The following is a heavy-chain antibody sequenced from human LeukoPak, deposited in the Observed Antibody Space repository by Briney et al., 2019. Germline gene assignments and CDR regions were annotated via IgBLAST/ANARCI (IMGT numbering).Heavy chain of an antibody. Sequence: GGSLRLSCAASGFTFSSYGMHWVRQAPGKGLEWVVFIRYDGSNKYYADSVKGRFTISRDNSKNALYLQMNSLRAEDTAVYYCAKGWSGSYSRSEYFQHWGQGTLVTVSS. V-gene: IGHV3-30*02. D-gene: IGHD1-26*01. CDR1: GFTFSSYG. J-gene: IGHJ1*01. CDR2: IRYDGSNK. CDR3: AKGWSGSYSRSEYFQH.